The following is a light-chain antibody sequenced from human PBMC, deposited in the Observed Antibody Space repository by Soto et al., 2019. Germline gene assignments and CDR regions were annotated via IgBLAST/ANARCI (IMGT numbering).Light chain of an antibody. Sequence: SYELSHSPSVSVAPGHSARITCGGNNIGSERVHWYQQKPGQAPVLVVYDDSDRPSGIPERFSGSKSGNTATLTISRVEAGDEADYYCQLWDSSSDRYVFGTGTKVTVL. J-gene: IGLJ1*01. CDR2: DDS. V-gene: IGLV3-21*02. CDR3: QLWDSSSDRYV. CDR1: NIGSER.